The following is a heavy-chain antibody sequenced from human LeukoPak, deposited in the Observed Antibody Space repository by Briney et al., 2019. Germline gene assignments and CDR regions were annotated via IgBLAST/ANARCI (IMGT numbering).Heavy chain of an antibody. D-gene: IGHD3-10*01. CDR2: IFPILGIA. Sequence: GASVKVSCKASGGTFSSYAISWVRPAPGQGLEWMGRIFPILGIANYAQKFQGRVTITADQSTSTAYMELSSLRSEDTAVYYCARGARGIRRVGTFDYWGQGTLVTVSS. V-gene: IGHV1-69*04. CDR1: GGTFSSYA. CDR3: ARGARGIRRVGTFDY. J-gene: IGHJ4*02.